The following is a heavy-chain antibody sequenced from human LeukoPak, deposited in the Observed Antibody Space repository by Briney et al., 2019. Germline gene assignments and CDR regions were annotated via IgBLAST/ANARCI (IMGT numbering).Heavy chain of an antibody. CDR2: IHTSGST. D-gene: IGHD2-2*02. J-gene: IGHJ4*02. Sequence: SQTLSLTCTVSSVSISSGSYYWSWIRQPAGKGLEWIGRIHTSGSTNYNPSLKSRVTISVDTSKNQFSLKLSSVTAADTAMYYCASTVGYCSIILCYTIDSWGQGTLVTVSS. CDR1: SVSISSGSYY. CDR3: ASTVGYCSIILCYTIDS. V-gene: IGHV4-61*02.